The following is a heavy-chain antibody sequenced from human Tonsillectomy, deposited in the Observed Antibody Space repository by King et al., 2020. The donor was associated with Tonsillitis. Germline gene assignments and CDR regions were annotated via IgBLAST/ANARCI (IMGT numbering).Heavy chain of an antibody. Sequence: VQLVESGGGLVQPGGSLRLSFAASGFTFSSYAMSLVRQAPGKGLEWVSAIIGSGGSTYYADSLKGRFTISRDNSKNTLYLQMNSLRAEDTAVYYWAKGVGYCSSTSCYCYFDYWGQGTLVTVSS. CDR2: IIGSGGST. J-gene: IGHJ4*02. V-gene: IGHV3-23*04. CDR1: GFTFSSYA. D-gene: IGHD2-2*01. CDR3: AKGVGYCSSTSCYCYFDY.